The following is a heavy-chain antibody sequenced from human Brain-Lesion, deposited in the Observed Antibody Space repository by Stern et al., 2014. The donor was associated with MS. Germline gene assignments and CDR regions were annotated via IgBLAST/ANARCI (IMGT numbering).Heavy chain of an antibody. J-gene: IGHJ6*02. CDR1: GGSISSGGYY. D-gene: IGHD2-2*01. CDR2: ILKSGST. V-gene: IGHV4-61*02. Sequence: QLQLQESGPGLVKPSQTLSLSCTVSGGSISSGGYYWSWIRPPAGQGLEWIGRILKSGSTSYTPTLKRRVPITIDTSKNQSSLRLNSMTAADTAVYYCARGRVVPGFQYYATDVWGQGTTVIVSS. CDR3: ARGRVVPGFQYYATDV.